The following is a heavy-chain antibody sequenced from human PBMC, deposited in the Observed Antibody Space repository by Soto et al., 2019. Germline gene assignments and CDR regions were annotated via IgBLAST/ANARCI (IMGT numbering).Heavy chain of an antibody. J-gene: IGHJ4*02. CDR2: LNPNTGDS. CDR1: GYTFTSYD. V-gene: IGHV1-8*01. Sequence: ASVKVSCKASGYTFTSYDIYWLRQSTGQGLEWMGWLNPNTGDSAYAQKFQGRISVTSDTSINTVHMELSSLRSEDTAVYYCARPAETNGWNGFGADKYYFDFWGQGTLVTVSS. CDR3: ARPAETNGWNGFGADKYYFDF. D-gene: IGHD1-1*01.